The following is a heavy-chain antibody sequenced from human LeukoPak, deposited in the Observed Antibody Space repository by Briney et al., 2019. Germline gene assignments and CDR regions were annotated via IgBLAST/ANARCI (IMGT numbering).Heavy chain of an antibody. D-gene: IGHD6-13*01. CDR3: AMRGNTWYDC. Sequence: GGSLRLSCAASGFTVSSNYMSWVRQAPGKGLEWVSVIYSGGSTYYADSVKGRFTISRDNSKNTVDLQMNSPRVEDTAVYYCAMRGNTWYDCWGQGTLVTVSS. V-gene: IGHV3-53*01. CDR2: IYSGGST. J-gene: IGHJ4*02. CDR1: GFTVSSNY.